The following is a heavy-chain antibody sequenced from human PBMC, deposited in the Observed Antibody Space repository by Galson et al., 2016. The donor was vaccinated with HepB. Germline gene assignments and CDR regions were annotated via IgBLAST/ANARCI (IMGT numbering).Heavy chain of an antibody. CDR3: ARPPEGDRRYFDL. CDR2: ISITSGYK. J-gene: IGHJ2*01. CDR1: GFTFSTYS. Sequence: SLRLSCAASGFTFSTYSMNWARQAPGKGLEWVSFISITSGYKYYADSLKGQVTISRDNAKNSLYLQMNSLRAEDTAVYYCARPPEGDRRYFDLWGRGTLVTVSS. D-gene: IGHD3-16*01. V-gene: IGHV3-21*01.